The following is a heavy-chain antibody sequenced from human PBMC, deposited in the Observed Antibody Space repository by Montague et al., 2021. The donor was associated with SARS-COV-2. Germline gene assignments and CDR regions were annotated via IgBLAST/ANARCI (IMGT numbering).Heavy chain of an antibody. CDR2: IYYSGST. Sequence: SETLSLTCTVSGGSISSSSYYWGWIRQPPGKGLEWIGSIYYSGSTYYNPSLKSRVTISIDTTKNQFDLKLGTVTAAATAVYYCARGGTLRCEILSGPRHYYYGMDVWGQGTTVTVSS. CDR1: GGSISSSSYY. V-gene: IGHV4-39*06. J-gene: IGHJ6*02. CDR3: ARGGTLRCEILSGPRHYYYGMDV. D-gene: IGHD3-9*01.